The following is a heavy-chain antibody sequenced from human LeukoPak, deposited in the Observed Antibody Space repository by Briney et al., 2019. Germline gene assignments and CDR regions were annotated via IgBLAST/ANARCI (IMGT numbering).Heavy chain of an antibody. CDR2: ISSGGDSI. J-gene: IGHJ5*02. V-gene: IGHV3-11*01. CDR3: AREMDGEYGSGTFYDL. Sequence: PGGSLRLSCAASNFVFSDYYMSWVRQAPGKGLQWVSYISSGGDSIYYADSVRGRFTISRDNAKNSLYLQMNSLRADDTAVYYCAREMDGEYGSGTFYDLWGQGNMVTVSP. CDR1: NFVFSDYY. D-gene: IGHD3-10*01.